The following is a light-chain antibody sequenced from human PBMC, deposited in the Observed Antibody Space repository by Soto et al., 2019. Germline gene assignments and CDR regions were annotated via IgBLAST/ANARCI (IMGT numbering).Light chain of an antibody. CDR3: QQYTLYLET. V-gene: IGKV1-39*01. CDR2: AAS. J-gene: IGKJ1*01. Sequence: DIQMTQSPSSLSASVGDRVTITCRASQSISSYLNWYQQTQGEAPKIXIYAASSLQSGVPSRFSGSGSGTDFTLTISSLQPEDFATDYCQQYTLYLETFGQGTKVDIK. CDR1: QSISSY.